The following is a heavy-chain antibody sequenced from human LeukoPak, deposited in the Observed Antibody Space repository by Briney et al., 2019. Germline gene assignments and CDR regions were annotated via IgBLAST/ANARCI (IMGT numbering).Heavy chain of an antibody. Sequence: GGSLRLSCAASGFTFSNYAMSWVRQAPGKGLEWVSTLGGRGVRTYYADSVRGRFTVSRDNSKNTLYLQMNSLRAEDTAVYYCAKDSIAAGRPYFDYWGQGTLVTVSS. J-gene: IGHJ4*02. D-gene: IGHD6-13*01. CDR2: LGGRGVRT. CDR3: AKDSIAAGRPYFDY. CDR1: GFTFSNYA. V-gene: IGHV3-23*01.